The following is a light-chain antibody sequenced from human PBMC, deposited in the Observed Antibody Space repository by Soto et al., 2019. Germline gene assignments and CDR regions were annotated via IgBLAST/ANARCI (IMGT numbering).Light chain of an antibody. J-gene: IGKJ1*01. CDR2: DAS. V-gene: IGKV3-11*01. Sequence: EIVLTQSPATLSLSPGERATSSCRASQSVSSYLAWYQQKPGQAPRLLIYDASNRATGIPARFSGSGSGTDFTLTISSLEPEDFAVYYCQQRSNWPRTFGQGTKVDIK. CDR3: QQRSNWPRT. CDR1: QSVSSY.